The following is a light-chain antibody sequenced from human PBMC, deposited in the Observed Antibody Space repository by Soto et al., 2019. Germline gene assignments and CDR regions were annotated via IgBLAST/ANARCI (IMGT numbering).Light chain of an antibody. J-gene: IGKJ1*01. CDR2: RAS. V-gene: IGKV3-15*01. CDR1: QSLGGN. Sequence: EIVRTQSPATLAVSPGDTATLSCRASQSLGGNLAWYQQKPGQAPRLLIFRASSRAKGVPARFSASGSGTEFTITISGLQSEDFAVYYCHQYNNWPPWTFGPGTMVDLK. CDR3: HQYNNWPPWT.